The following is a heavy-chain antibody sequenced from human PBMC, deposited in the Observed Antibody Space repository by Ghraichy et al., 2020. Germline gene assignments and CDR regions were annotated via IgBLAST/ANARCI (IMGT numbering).Heavy chain of an antibody. V-gene: IGHV4-38-2*02. CDR3: ARGDIVTGYYQEGADN. Sequence: SETLSLTCSVSGVSIRNAYYWGWIRQPPGRGLQWVGSVYHTGGTYYSPSLKSRVSISLNTSSNEFSLKLTSVTAADTAVYYCARGDIVTGYYQEGADNWGQGILVTVSS. CDR1: GVSIRNAYY. D-gene: IGHD3-9*01. J-gene: IGHJ4*02. CDR2: VYHTGGT.